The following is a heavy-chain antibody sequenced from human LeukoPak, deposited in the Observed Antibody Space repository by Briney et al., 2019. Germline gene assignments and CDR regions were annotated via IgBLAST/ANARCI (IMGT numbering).Heavy chain of an antibody. J-gene: IGHJ6*02. CDR2: IFQRGRGT. CDR3: ARDCSSSCSPYYGMDV. V-gene: IGHV3-23*01. Sequence: GGSLRLSCVASGFTYDSYTMSWVRQAPGKGLEWVSGIFQRGRGTFYADSVKGRFTISRDNSKSTLYLQMNSLRAEDAAVYYCARDCSSSCSPYYGMDVWGQGTTVTVSS. D-gene: IGHD2-2*01. CDR1: GFTYDSYT.